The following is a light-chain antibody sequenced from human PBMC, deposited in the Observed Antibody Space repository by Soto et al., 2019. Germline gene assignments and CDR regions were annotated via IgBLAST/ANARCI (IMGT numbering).Light chain of an antibody. Sequence: QSALTQPASVSGSPGQSITISCTGTSNDVGNYNYVSWYQQHPGKVPKLMIYDVNNRPSGVSNRFSGSKSGNTASLTISGLQAEDEADYYCSSYTSTGTFVVFGGGTKLTVL. CDR2: DVN. V-gene: IGLV2-14*01. CDR1: SNDVGNYNY. J-gene: IGLJ2*01. CDR3: SSYTSTGTFVV.